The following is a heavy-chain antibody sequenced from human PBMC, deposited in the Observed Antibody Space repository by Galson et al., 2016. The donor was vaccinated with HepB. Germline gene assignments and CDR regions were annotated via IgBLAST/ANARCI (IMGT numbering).Heavy chain of an antibody. CDR3: ATHNAWRLDS. CDR2: LQPDGTDG. CDR1: GFTFRNSW. V-gene: IGHV3-7*01. Sequence: SLRLSCAASGFTFRNSWMSWVRQAPGKGLEWLAALQPDGTDGDYLNSVKGRFTISRDNAENSLYLEITSLTVEDTAVYYCATHNAWRLDSWSQGTLVTVSS. D-gene: IGHD1-1*01. J-gene: IGHJ5*01.